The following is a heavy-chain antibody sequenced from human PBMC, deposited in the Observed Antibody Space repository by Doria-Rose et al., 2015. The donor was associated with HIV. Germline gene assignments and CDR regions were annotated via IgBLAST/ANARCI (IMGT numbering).Heavy chain of an antibody. V-gene: IGHV3-48*01. CDR3: ASHGYALDY. CDR1: GFTISDYG. CDR2: INSGSSTI. Sequence: EVKLEESGGGLVKPGGSLKLSCAASGFTISDYGMHWVRQAPEKGLEWVAYINSGSSTINYADTVKGRFTISRDNAKNTLFLQLTSLRSEDTAMYYCASHGYALDYWGQGTSVTVSS. D-gene: IGHD3-16*01. J-gene: IGHJ4*01.